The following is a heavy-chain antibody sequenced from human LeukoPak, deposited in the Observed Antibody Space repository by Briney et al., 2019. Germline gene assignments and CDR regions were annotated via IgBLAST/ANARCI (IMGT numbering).Heavy chain of an antibody. CDR2: IYPGDSET. Sequence: GESLKISCKGSGYSFTTYWIAWVRQMPGEGLEWMGIIYPGDSETRYSPSFQGQVTISADKSISTAYLQWSSLKASDTAMYYCARRITGWAFDYWGQGTLVTVSS. CDR1: GYSFTTYW. D-gene: IGHD6-19*01. J-gene: IGHJ4*02. CDR3: ARRITGWAFDY. V-gene: IGHV5-51*01.